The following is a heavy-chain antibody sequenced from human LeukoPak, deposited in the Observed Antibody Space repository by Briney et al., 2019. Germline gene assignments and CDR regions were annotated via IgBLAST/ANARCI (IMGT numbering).Heavy chain of an antibody. Sequence: SETLSLTCAVYGGSFSGYYWSWIRQPPGKGLEWIGEINHSGSTNYNPSLKSRVTMSADTSKNQFSLKLSSVTAADTAVYYCARGQPTTRRFDPWGQGTLVTVSS. CDR1: GGSFSGYY. V-gene: IGHV4-34*01. J-gene: IGHJ5*02. CDR3: ARGQPTTRRFDP. D-gene: IGHD1/OR15-1a*01. CDR2: INHSGST.